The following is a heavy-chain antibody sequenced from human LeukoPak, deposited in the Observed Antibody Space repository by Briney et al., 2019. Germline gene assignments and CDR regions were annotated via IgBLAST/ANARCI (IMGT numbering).Heavy chain of an antibody. CDR1: GFTFSSYS. V-gene: IGHV3-21*01. Sequence: GGSLRLSCAASGFTFSSYSMNWVRQAPGKGLEWVSSIGSSSSYIYYADSVKGRFTISRDNAKNSLYLQMNSLRAEDAAVYYCARRVAAADFDYWGQGTLVTVSS. CDR3: ARRVAAADFDY. J-gene: IGHJ4*02. D-gene: IGHD6-13*01. CDR2: IGSSSSYI.